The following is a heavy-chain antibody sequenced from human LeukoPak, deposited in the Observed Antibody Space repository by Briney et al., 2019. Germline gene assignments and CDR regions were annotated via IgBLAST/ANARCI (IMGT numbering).Heavy chain of an antibody. V-gene: IGHV3-21*01. CDR3: ARDIASARPRDFDS. D-gene: IGHD6-13*01. CDR2: ISYTGTYI. J-gene: IGHJ4*02. Sequence: TTGGSLRLSCAASAFSLNAYNMNWVRQAPGKGLEWVSSISYTGTYIYYADSVKGRFTISRDNAKNSLYLQMNSLRAEDTAVYYCARDIASARPRDFDSWGQGTLVTVSS. CDR1: AFSLNAYN.